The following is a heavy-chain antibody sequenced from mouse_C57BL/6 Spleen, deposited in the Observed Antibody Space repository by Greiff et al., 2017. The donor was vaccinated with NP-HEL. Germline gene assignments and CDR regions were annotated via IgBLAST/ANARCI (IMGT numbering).Heavy chain of an antibody. J-gene: IGHJ2*01. Sequence: VQLQQSGAELAKPGASVKLSCKASGYTFTSYWMHWVKQRPGQGLDWIGYINPSSGYTKYNQKFKDKSTLTADKSSSTAYMQLLRLPYEYSAFSSSASAPCSSSGFDYWGQGTNLTVSS. CDR2: INPSSGYT. CDR1: GYTFTSYW. V-gene: IGHV1-7*01. CDR3: ASAPCSSSGFDY. D-gene: IGHD1-1*01.